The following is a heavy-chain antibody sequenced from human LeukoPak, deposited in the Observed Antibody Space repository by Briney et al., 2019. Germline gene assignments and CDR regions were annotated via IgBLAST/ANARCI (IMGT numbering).Heavy chain of an antibody. CDR3: ARGGRNSLFRFDY. CDR1: GFTFSSYW. CDR2: IKQDGSER. V-gene: IGHV3-7*01. Sequence: GGSLRLSCAASGFTFSSYWMSWVRRAPGKGLEWVANIKQDGSERYYVDSVKGRFTISRDNAKNSLYLQMNSLRAEDTAVYYCARGGRNSLFRFDYWGQGTLVTVSS. J-gene: IGHJ4*02. D-gene: IGHD1-14*01.